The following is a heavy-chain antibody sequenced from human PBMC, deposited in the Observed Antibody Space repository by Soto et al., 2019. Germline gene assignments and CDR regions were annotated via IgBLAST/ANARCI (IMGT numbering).Heavy chain of an antibody. V-gene: IGHV3-23*01. J-gene: IGHJ4*02. CDR3: AGRDGYNYGLDY. CDR2: ISGSGGST. D-gene: IGHD5-12*01. CDR1: GFTFSSYA. Sequence: HPGGSLRFSCAASGFTFSSYAMSWVRQAPGKGLEWVSAISGSGGSTYYADSVKGRFTISRDNSKNTLYLQMNSLRAEDTAVYYCAGRDGYNYGLDYWGQGTLVTVSS.